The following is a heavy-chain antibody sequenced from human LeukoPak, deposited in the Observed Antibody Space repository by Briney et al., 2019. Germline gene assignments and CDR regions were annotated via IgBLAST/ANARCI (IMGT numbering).Heavy chain of an antibody. D-gene: IGHD6-19*01. Sequence: KPSETLSLTCAVYGGSFSGYYWSWIRQPPGKGLEWIGEINHSGSTNYNPSLKSRVTISVDTSKNQFSLKLSSVTAADTAVYYCASGIAVAGRGIFDYWGQGTLVTVSS. CDR3: ASGIAVAGRGIFDY. V-gene: IGHV4-34*01. CDR1: GGSFSGYY. CDR2: INHSGST. J-gene: IGHJ4*02.